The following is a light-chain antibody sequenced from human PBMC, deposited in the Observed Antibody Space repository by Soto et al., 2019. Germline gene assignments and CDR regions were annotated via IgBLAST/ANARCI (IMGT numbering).Light chain of an antibody. V-gene: IGKV3-20*01. J-gene: IGKJ1*01. CDR1: QNLGTLY. CDR3: LQYTDWPWT. Sequence: EIVLTQSPGTLSLSPGERGTLSCRASQNLGTLYLAWFQQKSGQAPRLLIYSASRRATGIPDRFTGSGSGTDFTLTINRVEPEDFAVYYCLQYTDWPWTFAQGTKVEI. CDR2: SAS.